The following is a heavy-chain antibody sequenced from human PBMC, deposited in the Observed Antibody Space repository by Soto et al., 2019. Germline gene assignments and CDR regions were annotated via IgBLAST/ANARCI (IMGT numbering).Heavy chain of an antibody. CDR1: GDTFNFYT. CDR3: ATSYGSGSKHFDF. V-gene: IGHV1-69*02. CDR2: VNPIVGMS. J-gene: IGHJ4*02. Sequence: QVQLVQSGAEVKKPGSSVKVSCTASGDTFNFYTINWVRQAPGQGLEWVGRVNPIVGMSNSAQKFQGRVTVTADKSTRKAHLFLTSLKSEDTAVYYCATSYGSGSKHFDFWGQGTLVTVSS. D-gene: IGHD3-10*01.